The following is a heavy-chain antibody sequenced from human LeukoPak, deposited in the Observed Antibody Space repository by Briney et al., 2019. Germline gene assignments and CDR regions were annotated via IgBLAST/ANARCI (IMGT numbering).Heavy chain of an antibody. D-gene: IGHD5-24*01. CDR3: ATDLMAGGLKTFDP. CDR2: FDPEVGET. V-gene: IGHV1-24*01. CDR1: GNTLSEFS. Sequence: GASVKVSCKVTGNTLSEFSMHWVRQSPGKGLEWMRGFDPEVGETVYAQKFQGRVTMTEDTSTETAYMELSSLRSEDTAVYYCATDLMAGGLKTFDPWGQGTLVTVSS. J-gene: IGHJ5*02.